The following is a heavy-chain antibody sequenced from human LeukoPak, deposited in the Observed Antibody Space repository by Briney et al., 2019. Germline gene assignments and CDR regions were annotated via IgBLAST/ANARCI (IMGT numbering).Heavy chain of an antibody. V-gene: IGHV4-4*07. CDR2: IYTSGST. CDR3: ARGPTRFGDAFDI. J-gene: IGHJ3*02. CDR1: GGSISSYC. D-gene: IGHD3-10*01. Sequence: PSETLSLTCTVSGGSISSYCWSWIRQPAGKGLEWIGRIYTSGSTNHNPSLKSRVTMSVDTSKNQFSLKLSSVTAADTAVYYCARGPTRFGDAFDIWGQGTMVTVSS.